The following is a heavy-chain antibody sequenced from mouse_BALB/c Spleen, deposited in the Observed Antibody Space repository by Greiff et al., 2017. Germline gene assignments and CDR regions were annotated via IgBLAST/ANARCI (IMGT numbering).Heavy chain of an antibody. CDR2: IWTGGGT. CDR3: VRDGDYGSSSFAY. Sequence: VQLQESGPGLVAPSQSLSITCTVSGFSLTSYDISWIRQPPGKGLEWLGVIWTGGGTNYNSAFMSRLSISKDNSKSQVFLKMNSLQTDDTAIYYCVRDGDYGSSSFAYWGQGTLVTVSA. V-gene: IGHV2-9-2*01. J-gene: IGHJ3*01. CDR1: GFSLTSYD. D-gene: IGHD1-1*01.